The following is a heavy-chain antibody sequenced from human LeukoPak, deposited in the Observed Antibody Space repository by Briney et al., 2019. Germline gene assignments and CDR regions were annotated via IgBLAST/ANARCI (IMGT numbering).Heavy chain of an antibody. D-gene: IGHD4-17*01. J-gene: IGHJ6*02. CDR1: GGSISTSGYY. Sequence: PSETLSLTCTVSGGSISTSGYYWGWIRQPPGKGLEWIGSLYYSGSTYYNPSLMSRVSISVDTSKNQFFLKLSSMTAADTAVYYCARESSMTTVTTSFHYGMDVWGQGTTVTVSS. CDR3: ARESSMTTVTTSFHYGMDV. CDR2: LYYSGST. V-gene: IGHV4-39*07.